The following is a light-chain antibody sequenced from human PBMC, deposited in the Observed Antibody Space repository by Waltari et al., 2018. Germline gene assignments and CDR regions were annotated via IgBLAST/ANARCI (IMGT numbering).Light chain of an antibody. CDR2: SND. Sequence: QSVLTPPPTTSASPGHTVTISCSQDDSSIHKNLVHWNRHVPARPPKLLRYSNDQRPPGFPVRVSGSKSGTSASLAMGRLQSEDEAVYYCATWDDSLKALVFGGGTKLTVL. CDR3: ATWDDSLKALV. CDR1: DSSIHKNL. V-gene: IGLV1-44*01. J-gene: IGLJ2*01.